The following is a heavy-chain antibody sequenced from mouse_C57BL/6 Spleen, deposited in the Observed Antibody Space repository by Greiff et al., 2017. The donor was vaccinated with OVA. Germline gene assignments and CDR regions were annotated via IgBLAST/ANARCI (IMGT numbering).Heavy chain of an antibody. CDR1: GYTFTDYN. V-gene: IGHV1-22*01. J-gene: IGHJ4*01. CDR3: AGGGGVAMDY. CDR2: INPNNGGT. Sequence: VQLKESGPELVKPGASVKMSCKASGYTFTDYNMHWVKQSHGKSLEWIGYINPNNGGTSYNQKFKGKATLTVNKSSSTAYMELRSLTSEDSAVYYCAGGGGVAMDYWGQGTSVTVSS.